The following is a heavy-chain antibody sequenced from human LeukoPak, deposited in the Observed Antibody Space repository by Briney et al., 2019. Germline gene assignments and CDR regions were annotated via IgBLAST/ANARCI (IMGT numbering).Heavy chain of an antibody. V-gene: IGHV3-21*01. CDR2: ICNNGNHI. CDR1: GFTFKTFS. CDR3: AREKSLIVGFMYFDK. J-gene: IGHJ4*02. D-gene: IGHD1-26*01. Sequence: PGGSLRLSCVASGFTFKTFSMAWVRQAPGKGLEWVSSICNNGNHIDYADSVKGRFSISRDNAKNSFYLQMNNLRADDTATYYCAREKSLIVGFMYFDKWGQGTVVTVSS.